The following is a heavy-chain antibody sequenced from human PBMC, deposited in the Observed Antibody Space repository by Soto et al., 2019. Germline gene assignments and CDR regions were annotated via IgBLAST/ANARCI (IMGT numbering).Heavy chain of an antibody. D-gene: IGHD6-13*01. Sequence: QVQLVESGGGVVQPGRSLRLSCAASGFTFSSYGMHWVRQAPGKGLEWVAVIWYDGSNKYYADSVKGRFTISRDNSKNTLYLQMNSMRAEDTAVYYCARWGIAAGDYWGQGTLGTVSS. V-gene: IGHV3-33*01. J-gene: IGHJ4*02. CDR1: GFTFSSYG. CDR3: ARWGIAAGDY. CDR2: IWYDGSNK.